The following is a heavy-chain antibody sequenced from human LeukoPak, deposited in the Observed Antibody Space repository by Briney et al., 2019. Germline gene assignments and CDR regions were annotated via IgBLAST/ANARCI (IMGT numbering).Heavy chain of an antibody. CDR1: GYSISSGYY. Sequence: SETLSLTCTVSGYSISSGYYWGWIRQPPGKGLEWIGSMYYSGSTYYNPSLKSRVTISVDTSKNQFSLKLSSVTAADTAVYYCARRQWLVLSWFDPWGQGTLVTVSS. CDR3: ARRQWLVLSWFDP. V-gene: IGHV4-38-2*02. J-gene: IGHJ5*02. CDR2: MYYSGST. D-gene: IGHD6-19*01.